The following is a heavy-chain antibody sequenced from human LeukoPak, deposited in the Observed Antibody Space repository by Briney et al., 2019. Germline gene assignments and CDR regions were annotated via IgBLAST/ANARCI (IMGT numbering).Heavy chain of an antibody. CDR3: ARVGTVLDGGC. V-gene: IGHV4-59*01. Sequence: SETLSLTCTVSGGAITSDYWSWVRQPPGKGLDWIGYIHYSGNTNYNPSLESRVVISIDSSKTQFSLKLRSVTAADTAVYYCARVGTVLDGGCWGQGTLVTVSS. J-gene: IGHJ4*02. CDR2: IHYSGNT. CDR1: GGAITSDY. D-gene: IGHD1-7*01.